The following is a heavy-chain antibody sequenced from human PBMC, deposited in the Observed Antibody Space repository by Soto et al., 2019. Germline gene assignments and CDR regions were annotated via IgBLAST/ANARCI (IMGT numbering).Heavy chain of an antibody. J-gene: IGHJ6*02. CDR3: ARSGLNSPYYSHGLDV. CDR1: GYTFTAYG. V-gene: IGHV1-18*01. Sequence: QVHLVQSGAEVKKPGASVKVSCETAGYTFTAYGITWVRQAQGQGLELVGWISPYNGHTKYAEKFEGRVTMTTELSTGTASMELRSLKSDDTAVYYCARSGLNSPYYSHGLDVWGQGTTVTVSS. CDR2: ISPYNGHT. D-gene: IGHD5-12*01.